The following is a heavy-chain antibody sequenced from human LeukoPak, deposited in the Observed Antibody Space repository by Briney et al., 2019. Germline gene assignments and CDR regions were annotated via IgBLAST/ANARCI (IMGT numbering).Heavy chain of an antibody. CDR2: IYDSGST. J-gene: IGHJ4*02. Sequence: SETLSLTCTVSGGSVSSGSYYWSWIRQPPGKGLEWIGYIYDSGSTNYNPSLKSRVTISVDTSKNQFSLKLSSVTAADTAVYYCARDPSGYFNYWSQGTLVTVSS. CDR3: ARDPSGYFNY. D-gene: IGHD3-22*01. V-gene: IGHV4-61*01. CDR1: GGSVSSGSYY.